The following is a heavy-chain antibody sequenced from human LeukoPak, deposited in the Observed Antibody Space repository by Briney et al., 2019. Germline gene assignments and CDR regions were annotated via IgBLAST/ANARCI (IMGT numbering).Heavy chain of an antibody. D-gene: IGHD1-26*01. CDR2: INPENGDA. J-gene: IGHJ4*02. CDR1: GYTFTAYY. Sequence: GASVKVSCTASGYTFTAYYMHWVRQAPGQGLESVAWINPENGDAVYSQNFQGRVTVTWDTSISTASMELSRLRSDDTAVYFCARVPIVGPPQELDSWGQGTLVIVSS. CDR3: ARVPIVGPPQELDS. V-gene: IGHV1-2*02.